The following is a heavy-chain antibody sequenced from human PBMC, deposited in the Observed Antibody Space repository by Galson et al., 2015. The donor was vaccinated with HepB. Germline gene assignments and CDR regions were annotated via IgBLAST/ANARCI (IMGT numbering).Heavy chain of an antibody. J-gene: IGHJ6*02. CDR1: GFTFSSYW. CDR2: INSAGSST. V-gene: IGHV3-74*01. Sequence: SLRLSCAASGFTFSSYWMHWVRQAPGKGLVWVSRINSAGSSTSYADSVKGRFTISRDNAKNTLYLQMNRPRAEDTAVYYCAREEGETTVTTFVRGGMDVWGQGTTVTVSS. CDR3: AREEGETTVTTFVRGGMDV. D-gene: IGHD4-17*01.